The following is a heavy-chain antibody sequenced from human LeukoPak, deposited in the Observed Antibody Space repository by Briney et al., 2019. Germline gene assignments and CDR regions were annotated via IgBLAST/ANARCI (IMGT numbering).Heavy chain of an antibody. Sequence: SQTLSLTCTVSGGSISSGSYYWSWIRQPPGKGLEWIGYIYYSGSTNYNPSLKSRVTISVDTSKNQFSLKLSSVTAADTAVYYCARGGDGYTKHRYFDLWGRGTLVTVSS. J-gene: IGHJ2*01. V-gene: IGHV4-61*01. D-gene: IGHD5-24*01. CDR1: GGSISSGSYY. CDR3: ARGGDGYTKHRYFDL. CDR2: IYYSGST.